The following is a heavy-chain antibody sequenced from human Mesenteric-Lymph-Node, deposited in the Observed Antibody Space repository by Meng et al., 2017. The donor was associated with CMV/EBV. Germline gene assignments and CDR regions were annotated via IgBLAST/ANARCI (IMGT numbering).Heavy chain of an antibody. CDR2: INHSGST. J-gene: IGHJ2*01. CDR3: ARDRRAVLEWLLSGSWYFDL. D-gene: IGHD3-3*01. CDR1: SFSGYY. Sequence: SFSGYYWSWICQPPGKGLEWIGEINHSGSTNYNPSLKSRVTISVDTSKNQFSLKLSSVTAADTAVYYCARDRRAVLEWLLSGSWYFDLWGRGTLVTVSS. V-gene: IGHV4-34*01.